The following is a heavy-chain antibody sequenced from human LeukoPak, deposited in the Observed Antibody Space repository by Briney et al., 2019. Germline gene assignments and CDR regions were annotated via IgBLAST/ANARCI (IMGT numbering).Heavy chain of an antibody. Sequence: PSETLSLTCTVSGGSTSSYFWSWIRQPPGKGLEWIGYIYYSGSTNYNPSLKSRVTISIDTSKNQFSLKLNSVTAADTAVYYCGGREARPQLEALSVADYWGQGTLVTVSS. D-gene: IGHD3-3*01. J-gene: IGHJ4*02. CDR3: GGREARPQLEALSVADY. CDR1: GGSTSSYF. V-gene: IGHV4-59*01. CDR2: IYYSGST.